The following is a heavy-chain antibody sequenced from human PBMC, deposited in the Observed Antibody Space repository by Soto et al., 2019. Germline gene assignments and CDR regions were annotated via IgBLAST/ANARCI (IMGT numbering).Heavy chain of an antibody. J-gene: IGHJ6*02. CDR2: TYYRSKWYN. Sequence: SQTLSLTCAISGDSVSSNSAAWNWIRQSPSGGLEWLGRTYYRSKWYNDYAVSVKSRITINPDTSKNQFSLQLNSVTPEDTAVYYCARESGSGSYYYYYGMDVWGQGTTVTVSS. CDR1: GDSVSSNSAA. V-gene: IGHV6-1*01. D-gene: IGHD3-10*01. CDR3: ARESGSGSYYYYYGMDV.